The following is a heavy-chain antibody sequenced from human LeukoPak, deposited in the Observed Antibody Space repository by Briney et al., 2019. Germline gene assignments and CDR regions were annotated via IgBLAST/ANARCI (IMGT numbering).Heavy chain of an antibody. J-gene: IGHJ4*02. D-gene: IGHD3-10*01. CDR1: GFTFGDYY. CDR2: ISSSGSTI. V-gene: IGHV3-11*01. CDR3: EIENYGSGVRNDY. Sequence: GGSLRLSCAASGFTFGDYYMSWIRQAPGKGLEWVSYISSSGSTIYYADSVKGRFTISRDNAKNSLYLQMNSLRAEDTAVYYCEIENYGSGVRNDYWGQGTLVTVSS.